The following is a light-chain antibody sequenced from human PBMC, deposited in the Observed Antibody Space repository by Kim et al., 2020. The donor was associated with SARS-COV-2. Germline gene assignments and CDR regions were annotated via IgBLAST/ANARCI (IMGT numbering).Light chain of an antibody. CDR3: SSYTSSSTLV. J-gene: IGLJ2*01. CDR1: SSDVGGYNY. Sequence: GQSITFSCTGTSSDVGGYNYVSWYQQHPGKAPKLMIYDVSKRPSGVSNRFSGSKSGNTASLTISGLQAEDEADYYCSSYTSSSTLVFGGGTQLTVL. CDR2: DVS. V-gene: IGLV2-14*04.